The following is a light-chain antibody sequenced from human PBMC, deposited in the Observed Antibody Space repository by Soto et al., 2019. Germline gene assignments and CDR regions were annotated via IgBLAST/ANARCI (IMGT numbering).Light chain of an antibody. V-gene: IGLV1-47*02. CDR2: NND. CDR1: SSNIGSNF. CDR3: AAWEDSLSVRYV. Sequence: QSVLTQPPSASGTPGQRVTISCSGSSSNIGSNFVYWYQQRPGTAPRLLIYNNDQRPSGVPDRFSGSKSGTSASLAISGLRSEDEADYYCAAWEDSLSVRYVFGTGTKLTVL. J-gene: IGLJ1*01.